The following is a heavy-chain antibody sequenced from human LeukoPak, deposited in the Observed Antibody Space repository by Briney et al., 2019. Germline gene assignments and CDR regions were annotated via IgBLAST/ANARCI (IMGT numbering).Heavy chain of an antibody. CDR1: GYTLTELS. CDR3: ATEGGTYYYDSSGSRSFDY. Sequence: ASVKVSCKVSGYTLTELSMHWVRQAPGKGLEWMGGFDPEDGETIYAKKFQGRVTMTEDTSTDTAYMELSSLRSEDTAVYYCATEGGTYYYDSSGSRSFDYWGQGTLVTVSS. CDR2: FDPEDGET. D-gene: IGHD3-22*01. J-gene: IGHJ4*02. V-gene: IGHV1-24*01.